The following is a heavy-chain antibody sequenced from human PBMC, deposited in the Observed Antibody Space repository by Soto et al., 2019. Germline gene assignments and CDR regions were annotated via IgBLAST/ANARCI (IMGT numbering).Heavy chain of an antibody. V-gene: IGHV5-51*01. CDR2: IYPGDSDT. CDR3: AGGGVRGVITRTRDYYGMDI. D-gene: IGHD3-10*01. J-gene: IGHJ6*02. CDR1: GYRFTSYW. Sequence: GVSLKVSCKGSGYRFTSYWIGWVRQMPGKGLEWMGIIYPGDSDTRYSPSFQGQVTISADKSISTAYLQWSSLKASDTAMYYCAGGGVRGVITRTRDYYGMDIWGQGTTVTVAS.